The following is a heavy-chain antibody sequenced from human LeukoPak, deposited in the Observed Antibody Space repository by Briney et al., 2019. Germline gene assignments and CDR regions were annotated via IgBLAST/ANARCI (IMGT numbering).Heavy chain of an antibody. CDR2: ISSSSSYI. Sequence: GGSLRLSCAASGFTFSSYSMNWVRQAPGKGLEWVSSISSSSSYIYYADSVKGRFTISRDNAKNSLYLQMNSLRAEDTAVYYCARDSSGWYWIGYFQHWGQGTLVTVSS. CDR1: GFTFSSYS. D-gene: IGHD6-19*01. V-gene: IGHV3-21*01. J-gene: IGHJ1*01. CDR3: ARDSSGWYWIGYFQH.